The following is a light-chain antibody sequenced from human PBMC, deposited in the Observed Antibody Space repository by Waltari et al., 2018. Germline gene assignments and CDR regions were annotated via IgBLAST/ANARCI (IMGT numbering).Light chain of an antibody. V-gene: IGLV1-40*01. Sequence: QSVLTQPPSVSGAPGQRVTISCPGSSSNIRAGYDVHWYQQLPVTAPKLLIYGNSNRPSGVPYRFSGSKSGTSASLAITGLQAEDEADYYCQSYDNSLSGWVFGGGTKLTVL. CDR2: GNS. CDR3: QSYDNSLSGWV. CDR1: SSNIRAGYD. J-gene: IGLJ3*02.